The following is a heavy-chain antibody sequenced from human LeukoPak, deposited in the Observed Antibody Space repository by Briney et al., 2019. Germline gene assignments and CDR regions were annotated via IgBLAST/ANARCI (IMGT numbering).Heavy chain of an antibody. J-gene: IGHJ4*02. CDR1: GYSISSGYY. Sequence: SETLSLTCTVSGYSISSGYYWGWIRQPPGKGLEWIGSIYHSGSTYYNPSLKSRVTISVDTSKNQFSLKLSSVTAADTAVYYCARGRIGYSSSFRALFDYWGQGTLVTVSS. V-gene: IGHV4-38-2*02. D-gene: IGHD6-6*01. CDR3: ARGRIGYSSSFRALFDY. CDR2: IYHSGST.